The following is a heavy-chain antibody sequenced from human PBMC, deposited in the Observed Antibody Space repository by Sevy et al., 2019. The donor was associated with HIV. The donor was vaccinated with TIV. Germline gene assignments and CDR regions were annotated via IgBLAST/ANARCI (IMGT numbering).Heavy chain of an antibody. CDR2: LSFGCGEI. J-gene: IGHJ4*02. V-gene: IGHV3-23*01. CDR3: AREGCTKPHDY. Sequence: GGSLRLSCAASGFTFSKYSMSWFRQPPGKGLEWVSTLSFGCGEINYADSVKGRFTISRDNSKSSVHLQMNNLRPEDTAVYYCAREGCTKPHDYWGQGTLVTVSS. CDR1: GFTFSKYS. D-gene: IGHD2-8*01.